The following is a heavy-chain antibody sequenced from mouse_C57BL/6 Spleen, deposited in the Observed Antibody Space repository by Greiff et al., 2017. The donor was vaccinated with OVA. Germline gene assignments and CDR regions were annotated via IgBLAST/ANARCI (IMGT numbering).Heavy chain of an antibody. D-gene: IGHD1-1*02. J-gene: IGHJ3*01. CDR2: IDPSDSET. Sequence: QVQLQQPGAELVRPGSSVKLSCKASGYTFTSYWMHWVKQRPIQGLEWIGNIDPSDSETHYNQKFKDKATLTVDKSSSTAYMQLSSLTSEGSAVSYCARGGGYGPAWFAYWGQGTLVTVSA. CDR1: GYTFTSYW. V-gene: IGHV1-52*01. CDR3: ARGGGYGPAWFAY.